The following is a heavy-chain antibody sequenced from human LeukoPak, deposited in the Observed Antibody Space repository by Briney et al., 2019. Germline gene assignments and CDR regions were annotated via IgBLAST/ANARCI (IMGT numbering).Heavy chain of an antibody. CDR3: ARDALLRFLEWSQYYDYGMDV. CDR2: NIPILGLA. D-gene: IGHD3-3*01. Sequence: SVKLSCKASGGTFSSYAISWVRQAPGQGLEWMGRNIPILGLANYAQKFQGRVTITADKSTSTAYMDLSSLRSEDTAVYYCARDALLRFLEWSQYYDYGMDVWGQGTTVTVSS. CDR1: GGTFSSYA. J-gene: IGHJ6*01. V-gene: IGHV1-69*04.